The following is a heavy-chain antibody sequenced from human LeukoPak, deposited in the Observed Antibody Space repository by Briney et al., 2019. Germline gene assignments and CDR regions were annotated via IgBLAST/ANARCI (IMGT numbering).Heavy chain of an antibody. CDR3: ARKGSYYYDSSGYLLEYYFDY. J-gene: IGHJ4*02. CDR2: INHSRST. Sequence: SETLSLTCAVYGGSFSGYYWSGFRQPPPKGLEWSVGINHSRSTTYNPPLKSRVTTSVATSKNQFSLKLSSVTAADTAVYYCARKGSYYYDSSGYLLEYYFDYWGQGTLVTVSS. D-gene: IGHD3-22*01. V-gene: IGHV4-34*01. CDR1: GGSFSGYY.